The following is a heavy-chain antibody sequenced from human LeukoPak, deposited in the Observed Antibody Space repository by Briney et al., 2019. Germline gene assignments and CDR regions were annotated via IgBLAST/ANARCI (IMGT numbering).Heavy chain of an antibody. CDR1: GYNFTNYW. D-gene: IGHD6-13*01. CDR3: ARGGRELVRSIYMDV. V-gene: IGHV5-51*01. J-gene: IGHJ6*03. Sequence: GESLKISCKGSGYNFTNYWVGWVRQMPGKGLEWMGIIYPNDSDTTYSPSFQGQVTISADKSISTAYVQWSSLKASDTAMYYCARGGRELVRSIYMDVWGKGTTVTISS. CDR2: IYPNDSDT.